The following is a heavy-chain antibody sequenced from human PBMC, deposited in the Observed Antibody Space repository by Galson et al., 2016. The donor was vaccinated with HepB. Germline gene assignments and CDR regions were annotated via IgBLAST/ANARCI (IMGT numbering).Heavy chain of an antibody. Sequence: SLRLSCAASGFTFSSYWMSWVRQAPGKGLEWVSGISWNSEYIGYAESVKGRFTISRDHAKNSLYLQMNSLRPADTAFYYCAREGRTGTSSYMGYWGQGTLVTVSS. V-gene: IGHV3-9*01. J-gene: IGHJ4*02. CDR3: AREGRTGTSSYMGY. D-gene: IGHD2-2*01. CDR1: GFTFSSYW. CDR2: ISWNSEYI.